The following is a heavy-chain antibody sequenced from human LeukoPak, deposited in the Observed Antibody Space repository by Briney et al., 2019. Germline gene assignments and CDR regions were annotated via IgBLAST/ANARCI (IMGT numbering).Heavy chain of an antibody. CDR3: ARDQKQWLEIDY. V-gene: IGHV1-2*02. CDR1: GYTFSDYY. D-gene: IGHD6-19*01. J-gene: IGHJ4*02. Sequence: ASVKVSRKGSGYTFSDYYMYWVRQAPGQGLEWMGWINPNSGGTNFAQKFQGRVTMTRDTSISTAYMELSRLTSDDTAVYYCARDQKQWLEIDYWGQGTLVTVSS. CDR2: INPNSGGT.